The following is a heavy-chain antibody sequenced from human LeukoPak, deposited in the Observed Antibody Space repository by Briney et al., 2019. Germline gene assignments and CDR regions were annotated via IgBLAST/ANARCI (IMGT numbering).Heavy chain of an antibody. CDR2: ISSNGGST. Sequence: PGWSLRLSCAASGFTFSSYAMHWVRQAPGKGLEYVSAISSNGGSTYYADSVKGRFTISRDNSKNTLYLQMGSLRAEDMAVYYCARGSSGWYKDAFDIWGQGTMVTVSS. D-gene: IGHD6-19*01. V-gene: IGHV3-64*02. CDR1: GFTFSSYA. CDR3: ARGSSGWYKDAFDI. J-gene: IGHJ3*02.